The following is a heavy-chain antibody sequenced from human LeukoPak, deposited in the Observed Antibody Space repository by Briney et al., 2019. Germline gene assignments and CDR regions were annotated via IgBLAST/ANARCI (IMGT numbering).Heavy chain of an antibody. CDR3: ARHLTTAYSVVGFFDP. CDR1: GGSFSSSNYY. D-gene: IGHD3-9*01. V-gene: IGHV4-39*01. CDR2: IYYTGST. J-gene: IGHJ5*02. Sequence: SETLSLTCTVSGGSFSSSNYYWGWVRQPPGKGLEWIGSIYYTGSTYYNPSLKSRVTISVDTSKKQFSLKVTSLTVADTAMYYCARHLTTAYSVVGFFDPWGQGTLVTVSS.